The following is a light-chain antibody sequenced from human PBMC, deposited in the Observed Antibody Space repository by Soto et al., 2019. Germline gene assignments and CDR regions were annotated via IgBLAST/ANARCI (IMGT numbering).Light chain of an antibody. Sequence: QITQSPSSLSAYVRARITITCRSSLDIGSDLSWYQQKPGKAPTLLIYAASNLQSGVPSRFRGSRSGTEFTLTVSSLQTEDFATYYCIQDHDDSWTFGKGTKVDIK. V-gene: IGKV1-6*01. J-gene: IGKJ1*01. CDR2: AAS. CDR3: IQDHDDSWT. CDR1: LDIGSD.